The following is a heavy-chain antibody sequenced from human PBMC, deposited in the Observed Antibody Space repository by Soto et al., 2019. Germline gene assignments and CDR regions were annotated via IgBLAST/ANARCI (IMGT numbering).Heavy chain of an antibody. D-gene: IGHD2-2*01. Sequence: GGSLRLSCAASGFTFDDYAMHWVRQAPGKGLEWVSGISWNSGSIGYADSVKGRFTISRDNAKNSLYLQMNSLRAEDTALYYCAKDSYCSSTGCYPPHYGMDVWGQGTTVTVSS. CDR1: GFTFDDYA. CDR3: AKDSYCSSTGCYPPHYGMDV. CDR2: ISWNSGSI. V-gene: IGHV3-9*01. J-gene: IGHJ6*02.